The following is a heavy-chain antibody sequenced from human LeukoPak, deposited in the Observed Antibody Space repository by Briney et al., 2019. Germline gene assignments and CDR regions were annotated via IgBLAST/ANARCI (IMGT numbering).Heavy chain of an antibody. CDR3: AREYGDFDY. V-gene: IGHV4-4*07. CDR2: INASGRT. CDR1: GGSINNYY. D-gene: IGHD4-17*01. Sequence: SETLSLTCTVSGGSINNYYWSWIRQPAGKGLEWIGRINASGRTNYNSALKSRVTMSVDTSKNQFSLKVESVTAADTAVYYCAREYGDFDYWGQGTLVTVSP. J-gene: IGHJ4*02.